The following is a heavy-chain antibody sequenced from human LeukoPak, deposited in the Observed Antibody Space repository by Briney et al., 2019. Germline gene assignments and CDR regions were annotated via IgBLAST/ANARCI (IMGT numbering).Heavy chain of an antibody. Sequence: GGTLRLSCAASGFTFSSYGMSWVRQAPGKGLEWVSAISGSGGSTYYADSVKGRFTISRDNSKNTLYLQMNSLRAEDTAVYYCAKEGGYAQYYFDYWGQGTLVTVSS. CDR2: ISGSGGST. D-gene: IGHD5-12*01. V-gene: IGHV3-23*01. J-gene: IGHJ4*02. CDR3: AKEGGYAQYYFDY. CDR1: GFTFSSYG.